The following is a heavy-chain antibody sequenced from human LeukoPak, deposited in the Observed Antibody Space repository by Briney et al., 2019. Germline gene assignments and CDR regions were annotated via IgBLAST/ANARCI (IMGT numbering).Heavy chain of an antibody. CDR1: GFTFSSFG. CDR3: AKNGVGGANVMGGSSYPYYYYNMDV. J-gene: IGHJ6*03. CDR2: ISSTGGTA. D-gene: IGHD2-15*01. Sequence: GGSLRLSCAASGFTFSSFGMSWVRQAPGKGLEWVSAISSTGGTAYYADSVKGRFTISRDNSKNTLYLQMNSLRAEDTAIYYGAKNGVGGANVMGGSSYPYYYYNMDVWGKGTTVTISS. V-gene: IGHV3-23*01.